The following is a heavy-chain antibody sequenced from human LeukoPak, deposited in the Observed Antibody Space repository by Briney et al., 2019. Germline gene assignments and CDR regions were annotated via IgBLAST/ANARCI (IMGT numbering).Heavy chain of an antibody. V-gene: IGHV3-7*01. Sequence: QPGGSLRLSCAASGFTFRNYWMSWVRQAPGKGLEWVANIKQDGSLKYYVDSLKGRFTISRDNAKTSVYLQVSSLRAEDTAVYFCARIGYSSSSFDYWGQGTLVTVSS. CDR1: GFTFRNYW. D-gene: IGHD6-6*01. J-gene: IGHJ4*02. CDR2: IKQDGSLK. CDR3: ARIGYSSSSFDY.